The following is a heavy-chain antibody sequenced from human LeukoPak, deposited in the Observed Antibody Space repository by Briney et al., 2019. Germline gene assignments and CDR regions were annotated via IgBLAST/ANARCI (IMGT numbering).Heavy chain of an antibody. D-gene: IGHD5-24*01. J-gene: IGHJ4*02. Sequence: SETLSLTCTASGGSISSSGYYWGWIRQPPGKGLEWIASINYSGTTYYNPSLKSRVTISEDRSKNQFSLRLSSVTAADTAVYYCARLRDGRWLLEYWGQGTLVTVSS. CDR1: GGSISSSGYY. CDR2: INYSGTT. CDR3: ARLRDGRWLLEY. V-gene: IGHV4-39*01.